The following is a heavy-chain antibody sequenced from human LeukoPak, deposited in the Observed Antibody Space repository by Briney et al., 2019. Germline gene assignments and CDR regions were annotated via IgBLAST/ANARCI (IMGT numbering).Heavy chain of an antibody. CDR2: INSDGSST. CDR1: GFTFSSYW. CDR3: ARARIAAAGTGNWFDP. D-gene: IGHD6-13*01. Sequence: GGSLRLSCAASGFTFSSYWMHWIRQAPGKGLVWVSRINSDGSSTSYADAVKGRFTISRDSAKNTLYLQVNSLRAEDTAVYYCARARIAAAGTGNWFDPWGQGTLVTVSS. J-gene: IGHJ5*02. V-gene: IGHV3-74*01.